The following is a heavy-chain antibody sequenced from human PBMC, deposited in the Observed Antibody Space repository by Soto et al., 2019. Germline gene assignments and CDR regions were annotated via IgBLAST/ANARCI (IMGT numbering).Heavy chain of an antibody. D-gene: IGHD2-21*02. CDR1: GFTFTSPA. CDR3: GAGGYGGNSGSAFDS. CDR2: IVVGSGNT. Sequence: SVKVSCKASGFTFTSPAVQWVLQARGQRLEWIGWIVVGSGNTNYAQKFQERVTITRDMSTSTAYMELSSLRSEDTDVSYCGAGGYGGNSGSAFDSWGLG. J-gene: IGHJ3*02. V-gene: IGHV1-58*01.